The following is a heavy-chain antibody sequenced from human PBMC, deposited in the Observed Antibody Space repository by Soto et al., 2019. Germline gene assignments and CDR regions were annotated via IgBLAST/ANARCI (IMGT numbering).Heavy chain of an antibody. CDR1: GGSIRSSSYY. J-gene: IGHJ4*02. D-gene: IGHD5-12*01. Sequence: QLQLQESGPGLVKPSGTLSLTCTVSGGSIRSSSYYWGWIRQPPGKGLEWIGSIYYSGSTYYNPSLQSRVTISVDTSKNQFSLKLSSVTAADTSVFYCAGHPNGDSGYDSDYWGQGTLVTVSS. CDR3: AGHPNGDSGYDSDY. V-gene: IGHV4-39*01. CDR2: IYYSGST.